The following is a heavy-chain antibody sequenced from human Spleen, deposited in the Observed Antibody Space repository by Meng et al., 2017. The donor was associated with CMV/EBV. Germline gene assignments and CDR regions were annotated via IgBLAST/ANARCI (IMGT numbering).Heavy chain of an antibody. CDR1: GYTFTTYP. V-gene: IGHV1-3*01. CDR3: ARATSLPYFDY. Sequence: SCKASGYTFTTYPIHGVRQAPGQRLEWMGWINAGNGNTKYSQKFQGRVTITRDTSANTAYMELSSLRSEDTAVYYCARATSLPYFDYWGQGTLVTVSS. CDR2: INAGNGNT. J-gene: IGHJ4*02.